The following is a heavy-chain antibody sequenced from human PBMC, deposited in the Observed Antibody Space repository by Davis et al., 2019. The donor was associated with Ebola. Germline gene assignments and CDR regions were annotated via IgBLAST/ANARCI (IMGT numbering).Heavy chain of an antibody. CDR2: IKQDGSEK. J-gene: IGHJ4*02. CDR3: LLAARL. Sequence: PGGSLRLSCAASGFTFSSYGMHWVRQAPGKGLEWVANIKQDGSEKYYVDSVKGRFTISRDNAKNSLYLQMNSLRAEDTAVYYCLLAARLWGQGTLVTVSS. CDR1: GFTFSSYG. V-gene: IGHV3-7*01. D-gene: IGHD6-6*01.